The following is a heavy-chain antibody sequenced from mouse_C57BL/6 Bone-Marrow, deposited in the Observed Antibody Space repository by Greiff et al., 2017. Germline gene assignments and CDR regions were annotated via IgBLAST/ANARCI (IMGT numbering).Heavy chain of an antibody. D-gene: IGHD2-1*01. CDR1: GYTFTSYG. Sequence: QVQLQQSGAELARPGASVTLSCKASGYTFTSYGISWVKQRTGQGLEWIGEIYPRSGNTYYNEKFKGKATLTADKSSSTAYMELRSLTSEDSAVYFCARSDYGNPYAMDYWGQGTSVTVSS. CDR3: ARSDYGNPYAMDY. CDR2: IYPRSGNT. J-gene: IGHJ4*01. V-gene: IGHV1-81*01.